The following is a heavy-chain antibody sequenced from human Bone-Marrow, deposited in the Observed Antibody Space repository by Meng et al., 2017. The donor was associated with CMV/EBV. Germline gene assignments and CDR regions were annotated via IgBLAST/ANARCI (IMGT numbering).Heavy chain of an antibody. CDR1: GFTFSSYA. J-gene: IGHJ4*02. CDR3: ARDHVTPSYQVLSQIFDY. V-gene: IGHV3-30*04. CDR2: ISYDGSNK. Sequence: GESLKISCAASGFTFSSYAMHWVRQAPGKGLEWVAVISYDGSNKYYADSVKGRFTISRDNSKNTLYLQMNSLRAEDTAVYYCARDHVTPSYQVLSQIFDYCGQGTLVTVSS. D-gene: IGHD2-2*01.